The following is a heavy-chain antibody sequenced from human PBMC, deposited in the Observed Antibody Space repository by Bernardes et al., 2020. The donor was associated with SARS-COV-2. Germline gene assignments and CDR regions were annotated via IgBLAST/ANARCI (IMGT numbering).Heavy chain of an antibody. V-gene: IGHV3-21*01. CDR1: GFTFSSYS. CDR2: ISSSSSYI. Sequence: GGSLRLSRAASGFTFSSYSMNWVRQAPGKGLEWVSSISSSSSYIYYADSVKGRFTISRDNAKNSLYLQMNSLRAEDTAVYYCASLFSMVRGVFVDYWGQGTLVTVSS. D-gene: IGHD3-10*01. J-gene: IGHJ4*02. CDR3: ASLFSMVRGVFVDY.